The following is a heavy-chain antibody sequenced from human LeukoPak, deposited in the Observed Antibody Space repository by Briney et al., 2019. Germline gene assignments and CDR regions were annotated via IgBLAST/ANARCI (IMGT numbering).Heavy chain of an antibody. J-gene: IGHJ4*02. Sequence: GGSLRLSCAASGFTFSSYAMSWVRQAPGKGLEWVSAISGSGGSTYYADSVKGRFTISRDNPKNTLYPQMNSLRAEDTAVYYCAKTNRGSGSYFDYWGQGTLVTVSS. CDR2: ISGSGGST. CDR1: GFTFSSYA. CDR3: AKTNRGSGSYFDY. V-gene: IGHV3-23*01. D-gene: IGHD3-10*01.